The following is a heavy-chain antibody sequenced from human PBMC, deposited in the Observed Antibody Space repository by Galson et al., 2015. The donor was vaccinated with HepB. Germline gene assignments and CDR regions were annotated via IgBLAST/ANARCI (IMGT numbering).Heavy chain of an antibody. Sequence: ETLSLTCTVPGGSISSSSYYWGWIRQPPGKGLEWIGSIYYSGSTYYNPSLKSRVTILVDTSKKQFSLKLSSLSAADTAVYYCARKTTVVIPVEHWFDSWGQGTLVTVSS. D-gene: IGHD4-23*01. CDR2: IYYSGST. J-gene: IGHJ5*01. CDR1: GGSISSSSYY. V-gene: IGHV4-39*07. CDR3: ARKTTVVIPVEHWFDS.